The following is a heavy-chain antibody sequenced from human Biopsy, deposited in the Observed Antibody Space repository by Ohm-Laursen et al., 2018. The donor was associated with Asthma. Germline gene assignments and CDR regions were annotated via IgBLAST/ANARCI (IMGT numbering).Heavy chain of an antibody. D-gene: IGHD3-22*01. J-gene: IGHJ4*02. CDR1: PGSFSGFY. Sequence: TLSLTCYVYPGSFSGFYWTWIRQHPGKGLEWIGFIYYSGSTYYNPSLKSRVSISIDTSKNQFSLKLSSVTAADTAVYYCARAQDYYDSRGYYRSFDYWGQGTLVTVSS. V-gene: IGHV4-31*03. CDR3: ARAQDYYDSRGYYRSFDY. CDR2: IYYSGST.